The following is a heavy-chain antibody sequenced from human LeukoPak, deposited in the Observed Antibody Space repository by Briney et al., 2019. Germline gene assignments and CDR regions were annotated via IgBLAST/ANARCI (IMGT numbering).Heavy chain of an antibody. Sequence: SETLSLTCTVSGGSISSSSYYWGWIRQPPGKGLEWIGSIYYSGSAYYNPALRSSVTISGDTSKNQFSLKLRSVAAADTAVYYCASSITMTVHAFDIWGQGTMVTVSA. D-gene: IGHD3-22*01. CDR2: IYYSGSA. J-gene: IGHJ3*02. CDR1: GGSISSSSYY. CDR3: ASSITMTVHAFDI. V-gene: IGHV4-39*01.